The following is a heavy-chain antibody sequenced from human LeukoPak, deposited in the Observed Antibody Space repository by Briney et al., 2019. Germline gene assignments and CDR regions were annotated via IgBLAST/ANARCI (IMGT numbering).Heavy chain of an antibody. CDR2: TSGSGGST. D-gene: IGHD3-22*01. CDR3: AKDVPGGYDSSGYYYGYFQH. J-gene: IGHJ1*01. V-gene: IGHV3-23*01. CDR1: GFTFSSYA. Sequence: PGGSLRLSCAASGFTFSSYAMSWVRQAPGKGLEWVSGTSGSGGSTYYAGSVKGRFTISRDNSKNTLYLQMNSLRAEDTAVYYCAKDVPGGYDSSGYYYGYFQHWGQGTLVTVSS.